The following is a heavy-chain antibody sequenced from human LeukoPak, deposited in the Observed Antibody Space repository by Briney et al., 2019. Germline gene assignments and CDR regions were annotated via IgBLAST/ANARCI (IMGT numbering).Heavy chain of an antibody. D-gene: IGHD3-22*01. CDR2: IKQDGSEK. V-gene: IGHV3-7*03. CDR1: GFTFSSYW. Sequence: GGSLRLSCAASGFTFSSYWMSWVRQAPGKGLEWVANIKQDGSEKYYVDSVKGRFTISRDNSKNTLYLQMNSLRAEDTAVNYCVKGSYYESSGHYYFDYWGQGTLVTVSS. CDR3: VKGSYYESSGHYYFDY. J-gene: IGHJ4*02.